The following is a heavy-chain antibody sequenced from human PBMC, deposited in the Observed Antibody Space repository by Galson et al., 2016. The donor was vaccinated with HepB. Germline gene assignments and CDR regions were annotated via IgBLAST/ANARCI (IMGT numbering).Heavy chain of an antibody. CDR3: PRVPDYYGSGSYYFNCFDP. V-gene: IGHV3-49*01. J-gene: IGHJ5*02. CDR1: GFTFGDYA. Sequence: SLRLSCAASGFTFGDYAMSWFRQAPGKGLEWVGFIRSTDYGGTIGYAASVKVSFTISRDGSKSIPHLQMNSLKTEDMAVYYCPRVPDYYGSGSYYFNCFDPWGQGTLVTVSS. CDR2: IRSTDYGGTI. D-gene: IGHD3-10*01.